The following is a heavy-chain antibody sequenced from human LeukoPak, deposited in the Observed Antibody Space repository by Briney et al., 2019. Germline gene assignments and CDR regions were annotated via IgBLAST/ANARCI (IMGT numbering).Heavy chain of an antibody. Sequence: GRSLRLSCTASGFTFGDYAMSWVRQAPGKGLEWVGFIRSKTYGGTTEYAASVKDRFTTSRDDSKSIAYLQMSSLKTEDTAVYYCTRDYYDSSGYYTIANWGQGTLVTVSS. CDR3: TRDYYDSSGYYTIAN. J-gene: IGHJ4*02. V-gene: IGHV3-49*04. D-gene: IGHD3-22*01. CDR1: GFTFGDYA. CDR2: IRSKTYGGTT.